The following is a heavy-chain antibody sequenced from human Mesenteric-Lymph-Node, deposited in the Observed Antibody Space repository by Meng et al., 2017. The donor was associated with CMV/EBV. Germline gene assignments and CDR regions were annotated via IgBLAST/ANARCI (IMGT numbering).Heavy chain of an antibody. CDR3: ARGSDIPVNNY. CDR2: INHSGVP. D-gene: IGHD2-15*01. Sequence: QVQLQQWGAGRLKPSETLSLTCAVYGGSFSGYYWSWIRQPPGKGLEWIGEINHSGVPNYNPSLKSRVTISLDGSKNQFSLKLSSVTAEDTAVYYCARGSDIPVNNYWGQGTLVTVSS. V-gene: IGHV4-34*01. CDR1: GGSFSGYY. J-gene: IGHJ4*02.